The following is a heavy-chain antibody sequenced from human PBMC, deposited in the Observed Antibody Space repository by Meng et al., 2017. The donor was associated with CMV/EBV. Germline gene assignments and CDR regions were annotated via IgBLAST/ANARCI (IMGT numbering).Heavy chain of an antibody. J-gene: IGHJ6*02. Sequence: GESLKISCAASGFTVSSNYMSWVRQAPGKGLEWVSVIYSGGSTYYADSVKGRFTISRDNSKNTLYLQMNSLRAEDTAVNYCTLTQDYYYGMDVWGQGTTVTVSS. CDR1: GFTVSSNY. CDR2: IYSGGST. V-gene: IGHV3-53*01. CDR3: TLTQDYYYGMDV. D-gene: IGHD2-15*01.